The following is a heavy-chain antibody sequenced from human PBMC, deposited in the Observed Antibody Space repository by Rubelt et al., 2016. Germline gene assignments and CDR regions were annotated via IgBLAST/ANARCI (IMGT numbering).Heavy chain of an antibody. CDR3: ARDPSSGLDY. Sequence: QVQLVQSGAEVKKPGSSVKVSCKASGGTFSSYAISWVRQAPGQGLEWMGRIIPILGIANYAQKFQGRVTITADKSTSTAYMELRSLRSDDTAVYYCARDPSSGLDYWGQGTLVTVAS. J-gene: IGHJ4*02. CDR1: GGTFSSYA. CDR2: IIPILGIA. V-gene: IGHV1-69*09. D-gene: IGHD6-19*01.